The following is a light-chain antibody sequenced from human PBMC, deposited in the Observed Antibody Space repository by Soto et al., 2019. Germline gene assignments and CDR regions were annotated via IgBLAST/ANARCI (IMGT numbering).Light chain of an antibody. CDR3: AAWDDSLSAYV. V-gene: IGLV1-47*01. CDR1: SSNIGSNY. CDR2: RNN. Sequence: QSVLTQPPSASGTPGQRVTISCSGSSSNIGSNYVYWYQQLPGTAPKLLIYRNNQRPSGVPDRFSGSKSGTSASLAISGLXSEDEADYYCAAWDDSLSAYVFGTGTKLTVL. J-gene: IGLJ1*01.